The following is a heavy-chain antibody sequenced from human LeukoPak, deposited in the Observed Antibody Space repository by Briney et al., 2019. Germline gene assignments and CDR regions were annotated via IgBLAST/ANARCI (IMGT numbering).Heavy chain of an antibody. CDR3: ARNEYSSSGSGQVDV. Sequence: GGSLRLSCVASGFTFSNYWLHWVRQAPGKGLVWVSRINIDESTANYADSVKGRFTISRDNDKNTLYLQMNSLRAEDTAVYYCARNEYSSSGSGQVDVWGQGTTVTVSS. V-gene: IGHV3-74*01. CDR2: INIDESTA. J-gene: IGHJ6*02. D-gene: IGHD5-18*01. CDR1: GFTFSNYW.